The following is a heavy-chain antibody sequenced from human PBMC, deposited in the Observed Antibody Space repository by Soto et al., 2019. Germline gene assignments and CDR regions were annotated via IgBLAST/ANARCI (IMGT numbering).Heavy chain of an antibody. J-gene: IGHJ4*02. CDR2: INHSGST. D-gene: IGHD3-3*01. CDR3: ARGRTPYYDFWSGYYSYFARSNYYFDY. V-gene: IGHV4-34*01. CDR1: GGSFSGYY. Sequence: SETLSLTCAVYGGSFSGYYWSWIRQPPGKGLEWIGEINHSGSTNYNPSLKSRVTISVDTSKNQFSLKLSSVTAADTAVYYCARGRTPYYDFWSGYYSYFARSNYYFDYWGQGTLVPVSS.